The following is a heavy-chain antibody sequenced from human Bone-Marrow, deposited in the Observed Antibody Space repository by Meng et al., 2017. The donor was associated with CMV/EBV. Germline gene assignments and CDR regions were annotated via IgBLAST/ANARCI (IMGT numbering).Heavy chain of an antibody. D-gene: IGHD2-2*01. V-gene: IGHV1-2*02. CDR3: AREQFYCSSTSCYGEDYYYGMDV. Sequence: ASVKVSCKASGYTFTGYYMHWVRQAPGQGLEWMGWINPNSGGTNYAQKFQGRVTMTRDTSISTAYMELSRLRSDDTAVYYCAREQFYCSSTSCYGEDYYYGMDVWGQGTTVTVSS. CDR2: INPNSGGT. J-gene: IGHJ6*02. CDR1: GYTFTGYY.